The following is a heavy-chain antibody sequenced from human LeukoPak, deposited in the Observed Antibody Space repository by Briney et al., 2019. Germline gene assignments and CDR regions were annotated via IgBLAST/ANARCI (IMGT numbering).Heavy chain of an antibody. V-gene: IGHV3-33*01. J-gene: IGHJ4*02. CDR3: ARYCSGGTCYVGLI. D-gene: IGHD2-15*01. Sequence: GRSLRLSCVASGFTFTTYGTHWVRQAPGKGLEWVAVIRSDGSSEYCADSVKGRFIISRDNSKNTLYLQMNSLRVEDTAMYYCARYCSGGTCYVGLIWGQGTLVTVSS. CDR2: IRSDGSSE. CDR1: GFTFTTYG.